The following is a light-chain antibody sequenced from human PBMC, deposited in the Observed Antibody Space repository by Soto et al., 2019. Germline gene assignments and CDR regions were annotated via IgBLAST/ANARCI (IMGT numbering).Light chain of an antibody. CDR2: DAS. V-gene: IGKV1-33*01. CDR3: QQYDNLPLT. CDR1: QDIRHY. Sequence: IPMTQSPPSLSASVGDRVTITCQASQDIRHYLNWYQHKPGEAPKLLIYDASNLETGVPSRFSGSGSGTHFTLTITTLQPEDISTYYCQQYDNLPLTFGGGTKVE. J-gene: IGKJ4*01.